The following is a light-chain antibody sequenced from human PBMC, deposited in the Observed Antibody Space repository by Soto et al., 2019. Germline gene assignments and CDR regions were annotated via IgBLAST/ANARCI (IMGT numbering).Light chain of an antibody. Sequence: ILLTPSPFTLALSPGERAPLSFRASQSVSRYLTWYQQKPGQGPRVLIYGASSRATGIPDRFSGSGSGTDFTLTINRLEPEDFAVYYCQQYKNWPTLGQGTKVDI. CDR2: GAS. V-gene: IGKV3-20*01. J-gene: IGKJ1*01. CDR3: QQYKNWPT. CDR1: QSVSRY.